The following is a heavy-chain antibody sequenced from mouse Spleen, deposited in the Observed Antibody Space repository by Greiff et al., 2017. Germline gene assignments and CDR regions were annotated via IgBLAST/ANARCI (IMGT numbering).Heavy chain of an antibody. J-gene: IGHJ1*01. D-gene: IGHD4-1*01. V-gene: IGHV1-5*01. CDR1: GYTFTSYW. CDR3: TRAGVCYFDV. Sequence: EVQLQESGTVLARPGASVKMSCKTSGYTFTSYWMHWVKQRPGQGLEWIGAIYPGNSDTSYNQKFKGKAKLTAVTSASTAYMELSSLTNEDSAVYYCTRAGVCYFDVWGAGTTVTVSS. CDR2: IYPGNSDT.